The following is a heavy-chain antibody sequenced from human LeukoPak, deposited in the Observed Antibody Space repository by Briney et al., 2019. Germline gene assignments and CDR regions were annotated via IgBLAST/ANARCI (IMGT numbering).Heavy chain of an antibody. CDR3: AKGVEY. Sequence: GGSLRLSCAASGFTFSGSAMSWVRQAPGEGLEWISSISGYITYYADSVKGRFTISRDTSKNTLYLQMNALRDEDTAVYYCAKGVEYWGQGTLVTVSS. J-gene: IGHJ4*02. CDR1: GFTFSGSA. CDR2: ISGYIT. V-gene: IGHV3-23*01.